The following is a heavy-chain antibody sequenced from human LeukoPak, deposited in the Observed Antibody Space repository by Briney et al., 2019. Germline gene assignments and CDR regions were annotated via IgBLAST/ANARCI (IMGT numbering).Heavy chain of an antibody. CDR3: TTDLGTYYHGSQRLIPIDY. CDR1: GFTFSSYT. CDR2: IKSKTDGETT. V-gene: IGHV3-15*01. D-gene: IGHD3-10*01. Sequence: GGSLRLSCAASGFTFSSYTMSWVRQAPGKGLEWIGRIKSKTDGETTNYAEPVRGRFTISRDDSKSAVYLQMNSLKIEDTAVYYCTTDLGTYYHGSQRLIPIDYWGQGTLVTVSS. J-gene: IGHJ4*02.